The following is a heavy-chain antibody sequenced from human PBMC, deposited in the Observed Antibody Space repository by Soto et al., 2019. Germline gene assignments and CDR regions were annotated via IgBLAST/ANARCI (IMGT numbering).Heavy chain of an antibody. CDR1: GYTLTELS. D-gene: IGHD6-6*01. V-gene: IGHV1-18*01. J-gene: IGHJ6*02. Sequence: GASVKVSCKVSGYTLTELSRHWVRQAPGQGLEWMGWISAYNGNTNYAQKFQGRVTMTTETSTSTAYMELRSLRSDVTAVYYCARDSYSSSSGLNYYYGMDVWGQGTTVTVSS. CDR2: ISAYNGNT. CDR3: ARDSYSSSSGLNYYYGMDV.